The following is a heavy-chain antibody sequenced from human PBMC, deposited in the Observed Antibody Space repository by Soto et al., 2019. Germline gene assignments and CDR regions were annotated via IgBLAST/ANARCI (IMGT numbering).Heavy chain of an antibody. J-gene: IGHJ3*02. CDR1: GGSIISYY. Sequence: TCTVSGGSIISYYWSWIRQPPGKGLEWMGWMNPNSGNTGYAQKFQGRVTMTRNTSISTAYMELSSLRSEDTAVYYCAIPMRAYYYDSSGYSADAFDIWGQGTMVTVSS. V-gene: IGHV1-8*01. CDR3: AIPMRAYYYDSSGYSADAFDI. D-gene: IGHD3-22*01. CDR2: MNPNSGNT.